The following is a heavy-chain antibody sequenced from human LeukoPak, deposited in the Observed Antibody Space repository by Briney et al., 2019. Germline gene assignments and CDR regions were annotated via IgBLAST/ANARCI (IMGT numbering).Heavy chain of an antibody. V-gene: IGHV3-23*01. CDR1: GFTFSSYA. CDR2: ISGSGGST. CDR3: AKDSRFGMDV. J-gene: IGHJ6*02. Sequence: ETLSLTCTASGFTFSSYAMSWVRQAPGKGLEWVSAISGSGGSTYYADSVKGRFTISRDNSKNTLYLQMNSLRAEDTAVYYCAKDSRFGMDVWGQGTTVTVSS.